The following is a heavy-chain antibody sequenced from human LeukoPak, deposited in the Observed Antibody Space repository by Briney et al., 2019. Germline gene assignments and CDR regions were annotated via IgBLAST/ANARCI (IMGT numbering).Heavy chain of an antibody. Sequence: PGGSLRLSCAASGFTFSSYSMNWVRQAPGKGLEWVSSIRSSSSYIYYADSVKGRFTISRDNAKNSLYLQMNSLRAEDTAVYYCASVGYSSSSGLDPWGQGTLVTVSS. D-gene: IGHD6-13*01. CDR1: GFTFSSYS. J-gene: IGHJ5*02. V-gene: IGHV3-21*01. CDR3: ASVGYSSSSGLDP. CDR2: IRSSSSYI.